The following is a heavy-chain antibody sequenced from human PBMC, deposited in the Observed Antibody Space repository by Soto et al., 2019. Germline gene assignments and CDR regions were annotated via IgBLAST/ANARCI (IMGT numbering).Heavy chain of an antibody. Sequence: PGGSLRLSCAASGFTFSSYWMHWVRQAPGKGLVWVSRINSDGSSTSYADSVKGRFTISRDNAKNTLYLQMNSLRAEDTAVYYCARIYDSSGYYNYWGQGTLVTVS. J-gene: IGHJ4*02. CDR2: INSDGSST. CDR1: GFTFSSYW. D-gene: IGHD3-22*01. V-gene: IGHV3-74*01. CDR3: ARIYDSSGYYNY.